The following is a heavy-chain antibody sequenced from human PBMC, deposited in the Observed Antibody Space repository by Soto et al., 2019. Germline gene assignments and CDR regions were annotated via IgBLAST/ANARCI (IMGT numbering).Heavy chain of an antibody. CDR3: VKAVGVAVSGRWDY. J-gene: IGHJ4*02. D-gene: IGHD6-19*01. Sequence: EVQLVESGGGLFQPGRSLRLSCTASGFTFDDYAMNWVRQAPGKGPEWVSGISWNSADIVYGDSVKGRFTISRDNAKNSLHLQINSLRVEDTALYYCVKAVGVAVSGRWDYWGQGALVAVSS. CDR1: GFTFDDYA. CDR2: ISWNSADI. V-gene: IGHV3-9*01.